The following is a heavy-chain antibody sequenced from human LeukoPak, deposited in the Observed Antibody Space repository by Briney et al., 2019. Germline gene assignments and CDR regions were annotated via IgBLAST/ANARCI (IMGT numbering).Heavy chain of an antibody. D-gene: IGHD1-26*01. J-gene: IGHJ4*02. CDR2: IRSKAYGGTT. CDR1: GFTFGDYA. CDR3: TRGPYSGSKGFDY. Sequence: PGGSLRLSCTASGFTFGDYAMSWFRQAPGKGLEWVGFIRSKAYGGTTEYAASVKGRFTVSRDDSKSIAYLQMNSLKTEDTAVYYCTRGPYSGSKGFDYWGQGTLVTVSS. V-gene: IGHV3-49*03.